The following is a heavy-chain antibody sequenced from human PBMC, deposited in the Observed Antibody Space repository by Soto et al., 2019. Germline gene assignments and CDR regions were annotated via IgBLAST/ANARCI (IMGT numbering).Heavy chain of an antibody. D-gene: IGHD2-21*01. V-gene: IGHV3-74*03. J-gene: IGHJ4*02. CDR3: VRDMQLWRLDS. CDR1: GLTFRSYW. CDR2: INTDGSVA. Sequence: EVKLVESRGGLVQPGESLRLSCAASGLTFRSYWMHWVRQAPGKGLVWVSRINTDGSVAMYVDSVKGRFTISRDNAKNTLYLHMNSLRAEDTAVYYCVRDMQLWRLDSWGQGTPVTVSS.